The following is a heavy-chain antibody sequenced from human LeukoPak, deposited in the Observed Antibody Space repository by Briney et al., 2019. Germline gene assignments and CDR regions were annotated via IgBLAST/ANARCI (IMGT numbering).Heavy chain of an antibody. V-gene: IGHV3-7*01. CDR2: IKQDGSEK. CDR1: GFTFSSYW. CDR3: ARGGRGYEDAFDI. D-gene: IGHD3-22*01. Sequence: PGGSLRLSCAASGFTFSSYWMSWVRQAPGKGLEWAANIKQDGSEKYYVDSVKGQFTISRDNAKNSLYLQMNSLRAEDTAVYYCARGGRGYEDAFDIWGQGTMVTVSS. J-gene: IGHJ3*02.